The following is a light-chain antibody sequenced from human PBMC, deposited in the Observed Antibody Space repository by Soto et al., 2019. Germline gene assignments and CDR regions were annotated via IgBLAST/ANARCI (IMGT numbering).Light chain of an antibody. CDR1: QSLLHRNGYNY. Sequence: DIVMTQSPLSLPVTPGEPASISCRSSQSLLHRNGYNYLDWYLQKSGQSPQLLIYLGSNRASGVPDRFSGSGSGTDFIPKISRVEAEDVGVYYCMQALQTPTFGGGTKVEIK. J-gene: IGKJ4*01. V-gene: IGKV2-28*01. CDR2: LGS. CDR3: MQALQTPT.